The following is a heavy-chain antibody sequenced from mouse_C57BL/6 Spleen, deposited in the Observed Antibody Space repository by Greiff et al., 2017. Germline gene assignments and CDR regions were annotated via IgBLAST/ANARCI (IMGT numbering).Heavy chain of an antibody. Sequence: VQLVQPGPELVKPGASVKISCKASGYAFTSSWMNWVKQRPGQGLEWIGWIYPADGDTNYNGKFKGKATLTADTSSSTAYMQLSSLTSEGSAVYFGARGLLKWGYWGQGTLVTGSA. CDR2: IYPADGDT. D-gene: IGHD1-3*01. CDR1: GYAFTSSW. V-gene: IGHV1-82*01. CDR3: ARGLLKWGY. J-gene: IGHJ3*01.